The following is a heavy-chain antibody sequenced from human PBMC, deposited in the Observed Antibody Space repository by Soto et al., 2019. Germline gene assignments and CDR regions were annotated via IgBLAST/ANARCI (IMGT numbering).Heavy chain of an antibody. V-gene: IGHV4-4*07. Sequence: SETPSLTCTVSGGSLNTFYWSWGRQPAGKGLGWIGRIFSSGSTSFNPSLESRVAMSVDTSKNHFSLNLSSVTAADMAVYYCAREGSYSAYNFAHGIQLWSFDFWGQGALVTVSS. CDR2: IFSSGST. CDR1: GGSLNTFY. J-gene: IGHJ4*02. D-gene: IGHD5-12*01. CDR3: AREGSYSAYNFAHGIQLWSFDF.